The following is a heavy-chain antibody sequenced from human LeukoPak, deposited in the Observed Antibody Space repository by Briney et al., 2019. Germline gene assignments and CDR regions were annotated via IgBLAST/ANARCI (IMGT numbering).Heavy chain of an antibody. V-gene: IGHV3-30*02. CDR3: AKASPIVVVVAATDY. CDR2: IRYDGSNK. J-gene: IGHJ4*02. Sequence: GGSLRLSCAASGFTFSSYGMHWVRQAPGKGLEWVAFIRYDGSNKYYADSVKGRFTISRDNSKNTQYLQMNSLRAEDTAVYYCAKASPIVVVVAATDYRGQRTLVTVSS. CDR1: GFTFSSYG. D-gene: IGHD2-15*01.